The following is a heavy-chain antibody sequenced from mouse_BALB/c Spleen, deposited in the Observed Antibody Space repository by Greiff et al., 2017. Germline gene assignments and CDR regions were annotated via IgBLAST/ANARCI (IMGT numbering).Heavy chain of an antibody. CDR1: GFTFSNYW. V-gene: IGHV6-6*02. CDR3: TRRGRGYFDY. J-gene: IGHJ2*01. D-gene: IGHD3-3*01. CDR2: IRLKSNNYAT. Sequence: EVQLVESGGGLVQPGGSMKLSCVASGFTFSNYWMNWVRQSPEKGLEWVAEIRLKSNNYATHYAESVKGRFTISRDDSKSSVYLQMNNLRAEDTGIYYCTRRGRGYFDYWGQGTTLTVSS.